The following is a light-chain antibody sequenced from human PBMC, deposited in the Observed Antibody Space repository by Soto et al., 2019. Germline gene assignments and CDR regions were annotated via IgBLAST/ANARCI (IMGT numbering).Light chain of an antibody. V-gene: IGKV1-5*03. CDR3: QQYNSYST. J-gene: IGKJ2*01. CDR2: KAS. CDR1: QNINNW. Sequence: DIQMTQSPSTLSASVGDRVTITCRARQNINNWLAWYQQKPGKAPKLLIYKASSLESGVPSRFSGSRSGTEFTLTISSLQPDDLATYYCQQYNSYSTFGQGTKLEIK.